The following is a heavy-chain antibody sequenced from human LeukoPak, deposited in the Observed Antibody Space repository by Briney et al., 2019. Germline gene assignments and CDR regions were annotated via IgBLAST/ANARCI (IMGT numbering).Heavy chain of an antibody. CDR2: ISYDGSNK. J-gene: IGHJ4*02. CDR1: GFTFSSYA. V-gene: IGHV3-30-3*01. Sequence: GGSLRLSCAASGFTFSSYAMHWVRQAPGKGLEWVAVISYDGSNKYYADSVKGRFTISRDNSKNTLYLQMNSLRAEDTAVYYCAREKRSVTASFGYWGQGTLVTVSS. CDR3: AREKRSVTASFGY. D-gene: IGHD4-17*01.